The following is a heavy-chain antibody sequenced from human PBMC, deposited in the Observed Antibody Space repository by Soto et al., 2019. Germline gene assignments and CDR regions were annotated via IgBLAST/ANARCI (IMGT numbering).Heavy chain of an antibody. V-gene: IGHV3-23*01. CDR2: IRGSGVST. D-gene: IGHD3-3*01. J-gene: IGHJ4*02. CDR1: GCTFSSYA. Sequence: GGSLRLSCAASGCTFSSYAMNWVRQAPGKGLEWVSAIRGSGVSTSYADSVKGRFTISRDNSKSTLYLQMNNLRAEDTAVYYCEQDRNSAPRFDFDSWGRGTLVTVSS. CDR3: EQDRNSAPRFDFDS.